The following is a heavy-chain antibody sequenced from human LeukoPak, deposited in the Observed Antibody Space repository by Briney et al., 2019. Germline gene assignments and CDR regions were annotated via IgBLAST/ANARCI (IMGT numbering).Heavy chain of an antibody. D-gene: IGHD4-17*01. CDR2: ISWNSGSI. CDR1: GFTFDDYA. Sequence: GGSLRLSCAASGFTFDDYAMHWVRQAPGKGLEWVSGISWNSGSIGYADSVKGRFTISRDNAKNSLYLQMYSLRAEDTALYYCAKVGEIGPYGDYAAFDIWGQGTMVTVSS. J-gene: IGHJ3*02. V-gene: IGHV3-9*01. CDR3: AKVGEIGPYGDYAAFDI.